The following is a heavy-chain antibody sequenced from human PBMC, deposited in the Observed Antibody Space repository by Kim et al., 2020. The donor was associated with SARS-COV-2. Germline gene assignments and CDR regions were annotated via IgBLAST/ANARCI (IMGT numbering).Heavy chain of an antibody. CDR1: GFTFSSYA. CDR3: AKPTNMVRGDRGMSFDY. Sequence: GGSLRLSCAASGFTFSSYAMSWVRQAPGKGLEWVSAISGSGGSTYYADSVKGRFNISRDNSKNTLYLQMNSLRAEDTAVYYCAKPTNMVRGDRGMSFDYWGQGTLVTVSS. V-gene: IGHV3-23*01. CDR2: ISGSGGST. D-gene: IGHD3-10*01. J-gene: IGHJ4*02.